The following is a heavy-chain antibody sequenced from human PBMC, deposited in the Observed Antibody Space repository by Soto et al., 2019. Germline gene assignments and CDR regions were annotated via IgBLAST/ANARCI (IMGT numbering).Heavy chain of an antibody. J-gene: IGHJ4*02. D-gene: IGHD3-16*01. V-gene: IGHV5-51*01. CDR3: ARHQRDDASRKIDC. Sequence: PWESLKISCQGSGYSFTSNWIGWVRQMPGKGLEWMGIINPADSDIKYSPSFQGQVTISADKSIGTAYLQWSSLKASDTAMYYCARHQRDDASRKIDCWGQGTLVTVSS. CDR1: GYSFTSNW. CDR2: INPADSDI.